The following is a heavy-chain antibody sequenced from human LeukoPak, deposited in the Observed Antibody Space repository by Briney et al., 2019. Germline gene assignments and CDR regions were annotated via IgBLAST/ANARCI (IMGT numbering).Heavy chain of an antibody. CDR2: FDPEDGKT. CDR3: TTVRFEVDSSGYYHNYFDP. Sequence: ASVTVSCKVSGYSLSELSMHWVRQAPGKGLEWMGGFDPEDGKTINAQKFQGRLTMTEDISTDTAYMELSSLRSEDTAVYYCTTVRFEVDSSGYYHNYFDPWGQGTLVTVSS. J-gene: IGHJ5*02. CDR1: GYSLSELS. V-gene: IGHV1-24*01. D-gene: IGHD3-22*01.